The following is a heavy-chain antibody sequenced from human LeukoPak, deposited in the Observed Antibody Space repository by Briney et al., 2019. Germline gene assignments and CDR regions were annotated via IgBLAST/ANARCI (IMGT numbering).Heavy chain of an antibody. V-gene: IGHV3-23*01. CDR3: AKGGIALVRGSFDY. J-gene: IGHJ4*02. CDR1: GFTFSSYA. CDR2: ISGSGDDT. D-gene: IGHD3-10*01. Sequence: PGGSLRLSCAASGFTFSSYAMHWVRQAPGKGLEWVSGISGSGDDTYYADSVKGRFTISRDNSKNTLYLQMNSLRADDTAVYYCAKGGIALVRGSFDYWGQGTLVTVSS.